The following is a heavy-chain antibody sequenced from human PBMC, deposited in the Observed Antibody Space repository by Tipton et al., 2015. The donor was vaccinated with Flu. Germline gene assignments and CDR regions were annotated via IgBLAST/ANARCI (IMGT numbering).Heavy chain of an antibody. D-gene: IGHD3-10*01. CDR2: IYTSGTT. J-gene: IGHJ4*02. V-gene: IGHV4-4*07. Sequence: TLSLTCTVSGGSIRSYYWSWIRQPAGKALEWVGRIYTSGTTKYNPSLKSRVTMSIDTSKNQFSLKLSSVTAADTAVYYCARHSGSRSYPLDYWGQGTLVTVSS. CDR1: GGSIRSYY. CDR3: ARHSGSRSYPLDY.